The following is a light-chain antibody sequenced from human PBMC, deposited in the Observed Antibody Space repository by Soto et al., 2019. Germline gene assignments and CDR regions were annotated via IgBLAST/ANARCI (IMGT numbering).Light chain of an antibody. CDR2: DNH. CDR1: SSNVGDNF. V-gene: IGLV1-51*01. Sequence: QSVLTQPPSVSAAPGQRVTISCSGNSSNVGDNFVSWYQQPPEAAPKLLIYDNHKQPSGIPARFSGSKSGTSATLGITGLQTGDEADYYCATWDGSLSVVVFGGGTKLTVL. CDR3: ATWDGSLSVVV. J-gene: IGLJ3*02.